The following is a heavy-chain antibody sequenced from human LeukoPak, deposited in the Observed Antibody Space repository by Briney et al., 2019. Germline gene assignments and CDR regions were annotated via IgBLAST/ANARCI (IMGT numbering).Heavy chain of an antibody. CDR3: ARVQGLDFRWYFDL. V-gene: IGHV3-13*01. CDR1: GFTFSSYD. CDR2: MGTAGDT. Sequence: GGSLRLSCAASGFTFSSYDMHWVRQATGKGVEWVSAMGTAGDTYYPGSVKGRFTISRENAKNSLYLQMNSLRAGDTAVYYCARVQGLDFRWYFDLWGRGTLVTVSS. J-gene: IGHJ2*01.